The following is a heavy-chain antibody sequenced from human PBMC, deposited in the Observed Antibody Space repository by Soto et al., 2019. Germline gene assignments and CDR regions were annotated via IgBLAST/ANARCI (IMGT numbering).Heavy chain of an antibody. J-gene: IGHJ4*02. Sequence: SVKVSCKASGGTFSSNAISWVRQAPGQGLEWMGGIIPIFGTANYAQKFQGRVTITADKSTSTAYMELSSLRSEDTAVYYCARRIQLWLHYFDYWGQGTLDTVSS. CDR2: IIPIFGTA. CDR1: GGTFSSNA. CDR3: ARRIQLWLHYFDY. V-gene: IGHV1-69*06. D-gene: IGHD5-18*01.